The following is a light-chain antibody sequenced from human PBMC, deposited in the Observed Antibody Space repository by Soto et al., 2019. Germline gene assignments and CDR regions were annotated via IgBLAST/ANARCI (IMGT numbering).Light chain of an antibody. CDR2: QVS. CDR1: QSLVYSDGNTY. Sequence: VLTQTPLSSPVTLGQPASISCRSSQSLVYSDGNTYLSWLQQRPGQPQRLLIYQVSNRFSGVPYRFSGGGAGTDFTLKISRVEAEDVGVYSCIQFSHFPRTFGQGTKVEIK. CDR3: IQFSHFPRT. J-gene: IGKJ1*01. V-gene: IGKV2-24*01.